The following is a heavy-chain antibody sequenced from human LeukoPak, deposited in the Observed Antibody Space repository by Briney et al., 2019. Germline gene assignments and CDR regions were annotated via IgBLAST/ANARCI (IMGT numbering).Heavy chain of an antibody. CDR1: GYTFTGYY. CDR2: INPNSGGT. CDR3: ARGITLVRGVINFDY. D-gene: IGHD3-10*01. V-gene: IGHV1-2*04. J-gene: IGHJ4*02. Sequence: ASVKVSCKASGYTFTGYYMHWVRQAPGQGLEWMGWINPNSGGTNYAQKFQGWVTMTRDTSISTAYMELSRLRSDDTAVYYCARGITLVRGVINFDYWGQGGLVTVSS.